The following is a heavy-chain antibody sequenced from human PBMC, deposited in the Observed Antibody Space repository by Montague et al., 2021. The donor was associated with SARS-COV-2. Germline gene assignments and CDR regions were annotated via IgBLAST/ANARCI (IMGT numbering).Heavy chain of an antibody. Sequence: SETLSLTCAVYGGSFSGYYWSWIRQPPGKGLEWIGEINHSGSTNYNPSLKSRVTISVDTSKNQFSLKLSSATAADTAVYYCARVRAVPAAMRIFRLGRSYYGMDVWGQGTTVTVSS. CDR1: GGSFSGYY. V-gene: IGHV4-34*01. D-gene: IGHD2-2*01. J-gene: IGHJ6*02. CDR2: INHSGST. CDR3: ARVRAVPAAMRIFRLGRSYYGMDV.